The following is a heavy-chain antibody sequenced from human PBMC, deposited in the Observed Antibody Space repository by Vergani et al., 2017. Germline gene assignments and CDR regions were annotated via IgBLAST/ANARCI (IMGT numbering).Heavy chain of an antibody. CDR1: GYSFTTYY. Sequence: QVQLVQSGAEVKEPGASVKISCKASGYSFTTYYMHWVRQAPGQGLEWMGGIIPIFGTANYAKTFQGRVTITADESTSTAYMELSSLRSEDTAVYYCARAASLVTTDIVYYMDVWGKGTTVTVSS. D-gene: IGHD4-11*01. CDR2: IIPIFGTA. CDR3: ARAASLVTTDIVYYMDV. J-gene: IGHJ6*03. V-gene: IGHV1-69*01.